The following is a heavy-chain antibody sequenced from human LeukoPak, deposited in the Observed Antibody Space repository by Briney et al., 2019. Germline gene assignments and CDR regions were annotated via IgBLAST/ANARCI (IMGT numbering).Heavy chain of an antibody. Sequence: SVKVSCKASGYTFTGYYMHWVRQAPGQGLEWMGGIIPIFGTANYAQKFQGRVTITADKSTSTAYMELSSLRSEDTAVYYCATRGRWLQFSPTGYYYYMDVWGKGTTVTVSS. J-gene: IGHJ6*03. V-gene: IGHV1-69*06. CDR2: IIPIFGTA. CDR3: ATRGRWLQFSPTGYYYYMDV. CDR1: GYTFTGYY. D-gene: IGHD5-24*01.